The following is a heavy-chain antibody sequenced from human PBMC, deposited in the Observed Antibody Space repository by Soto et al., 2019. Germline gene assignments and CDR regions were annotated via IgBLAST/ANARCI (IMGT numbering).Heavy chain of an antibody. V-gene: IGHV4-34*01. J-gene: IGHJ4*02. Sequence: SETLSLTCAVDGGSFSGYDWSWIRQPPWNGLKGRGEINHSGSTNYNPSLKSRVPTSVDTSKNQFSLKVSSVTAADTAVYYCASGRIQAFFDYWGPGTLVTASS. CDR3: ASGRIQAFFDY. CDR2: INHSGST. CDR1: GGSFSGYD.